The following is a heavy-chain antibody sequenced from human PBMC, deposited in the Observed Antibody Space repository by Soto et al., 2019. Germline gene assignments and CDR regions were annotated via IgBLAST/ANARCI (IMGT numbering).Heavy chain of an antibody. J-gene: IGHJ6*02. V-gene: IGHV1-3*01. CDR1: GYSFTTYA. CDR2: INADNGNT. Sequence: QVQLVQSGAEVKKPGASVKVSCEASGYSFTTYAMHWVRQAPGQSLEWMGWINADNGNTKYSQKFQGRVTITRDTSASTAHKEVSSLRSEDTAVYYCARDWGNCYCGMDVWGQGTTVTVSS. CDR3: ARDWGNCYCGMDV. D-gene: IGHD7-27*01.